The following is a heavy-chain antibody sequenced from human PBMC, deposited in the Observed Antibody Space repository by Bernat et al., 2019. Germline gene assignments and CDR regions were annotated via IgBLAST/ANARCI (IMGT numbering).Heavy chain of an antibody. Sequence: QVQLVQSGAEVKKPGASVKVSCKASGYTFTSYYMHWVRQAPGQGLEWMGIINPSGGSTSYAQKFQGRVTMTRDTSTSTVYMELSSLRSEDTAVYYCARNLAVDWNYVGYYYYYYMDVWGKGTTVTVSS. D-gene: IGHD1-7*01. CDR3: ARNLAVDWNYVGYYYYYYMDV. CDR1: GYTFTSYY. J-gene: IGHJ6*03. CDR2: INPSGGST. V-gene: IGHV1-46*01.